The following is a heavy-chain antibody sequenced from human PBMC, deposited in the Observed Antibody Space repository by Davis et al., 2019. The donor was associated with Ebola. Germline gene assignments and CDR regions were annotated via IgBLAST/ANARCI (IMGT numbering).Heavy chain of an antibody. D-gene: IGHD3-10*01. V-gene: IGHV1-69*13. J-gene: IGHJ6*04. CDR1: RGTFSSYA. CDR2: IIPNFGTA. Sequence: AASVKVSCKASRGTFSSYAISWVRQAPGQGLEWMGGIIPNFGTANYAQKFQGRVTITADESTSTAYMELSSLRSEDTAVYYGARDRGTMVRGGYYVWGKGTTVTVSS. CDR3: ARDRGTMVRGGYYV.